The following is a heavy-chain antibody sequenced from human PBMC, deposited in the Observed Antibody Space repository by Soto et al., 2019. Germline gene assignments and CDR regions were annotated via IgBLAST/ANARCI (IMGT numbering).Heavy chain of an antibody. CDR1: GFTFSSYG. D-gene: IGHD4-17*01. V-gene: IGHV3-33*01. J-gene: IGHJ4*02. Sequence: QVQLVESGGGVVQPGRSLRLSCAASGFTFSSYGMHWVRQAPGKGLEWVAVIWYDGSNKYYADSVKGRFTISRDNSKNTLYLQMNSLRAEDTAVYYCASSRPPGDYPQAFDYWGQGTLVTVSS. CDR2: IWYDGSNK. CDR3: ASSRPPGDYPQAFDY.